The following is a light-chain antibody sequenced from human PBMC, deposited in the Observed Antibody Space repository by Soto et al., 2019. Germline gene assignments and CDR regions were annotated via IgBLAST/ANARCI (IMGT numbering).Light chain of an antibody. V-gene: IGLV4-69*01. J-gene: IGLJ2*01. CDR1: SGHSSYA. Sequence: QPVLTQSPSASASLGASVKLTCTLSSGHSSYAIAWHQQQPEKGPRYLMNLNSGGSHSKGDGIPDRFSGSSSGAERYLTISSIQSEDEADKYCQTWGTGIQVFGVWNKVNVL. CDR3: QTWGTGIQV. CDR2: LNSGGSH.